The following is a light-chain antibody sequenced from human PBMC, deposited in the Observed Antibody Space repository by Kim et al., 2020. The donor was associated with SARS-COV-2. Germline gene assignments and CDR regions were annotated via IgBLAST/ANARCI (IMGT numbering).Light chain of an antibody. J-gene: IGLJ3*02. V-gene: IGLV1-51*01. CDR3: GTWDSSLSAGV. CDR2: DNN. CDR1: SSNVGNNY. Sequence: QSVLTQPPSVSAAPGQKVTISCSGSSSNVGNNYVSWYQRLPGTAPKLLIYDNNKRPSGIPDRFSGSKSGTSATPGITGLQTGDEADYYCGTWDSSLSAGVFGGGTQLTVL.